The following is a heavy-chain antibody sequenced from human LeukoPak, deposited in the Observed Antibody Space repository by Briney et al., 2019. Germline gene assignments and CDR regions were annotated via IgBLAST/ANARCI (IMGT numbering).Heavy chain of an antibody. CDR3: AREEYYDSSGYRAEYFQH. V-gene: IGHV6-1*01. J-gene: IGHJ1*01. Sequence: SQTLSLTCAISGDIVSSNSAAWNWIRQSPSRGLEWLGRTYYRSKWYNDYAVSVKSRITINPDTSKNQFSLQLNSVTPEDTAVYYCAREEYYDSSGYRAEYFQHWGQGTLVTVSS. D-gene: IGHD3-22*01. CDR2: TYYRSKWYN. CDR1: GDIVSSNSAA.